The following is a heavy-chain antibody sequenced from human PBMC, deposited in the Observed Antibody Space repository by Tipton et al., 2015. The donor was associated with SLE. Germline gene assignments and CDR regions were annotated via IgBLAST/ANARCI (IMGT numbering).Heavy chain of an antibody. CDR1: GASISSGPYL. D-gene: IGHD1-14*01. Sequence: TLSLTCTVSGASISSGPYLWTSIRQSAGKGLEWIGYIYTNGTTNYNPSLKSRVTMSVHTSKNQFSLKLSSVTAADTAVYYCAGARNVNVFDIWGQGTMVTVSS. CDR2: IYTNGTT. J-gene: IGHJ3*02. CDR3: AGARNVNVFDI. V-gene: IGHV4-61*09.